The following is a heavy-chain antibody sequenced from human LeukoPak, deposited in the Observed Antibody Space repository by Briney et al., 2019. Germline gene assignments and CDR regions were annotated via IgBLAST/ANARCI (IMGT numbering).Heavy chain of an antibody. CDR1: GGSISSSTYY. D-gene: IGHD3-10*01. V-gene: IGHV4-39*01. Sequence: SETLSLTCTVSGGSISSSTYYWGWIRQPPGEGLEWIGTVYHTGSTYYNPSLRSRVTISVDTSKNQFSLKLSSVTAADTAVFYCARVWYGSATLGWFDPWGQGTLVTASS. J-gene: IGHJ5*02. CDR2: VYHTGST. CDR3: ARVWYGSATLGWFDP.